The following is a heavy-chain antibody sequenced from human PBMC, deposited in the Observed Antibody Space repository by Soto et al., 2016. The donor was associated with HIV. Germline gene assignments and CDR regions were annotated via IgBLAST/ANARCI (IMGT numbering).Heavy chain of an antibody. CDR3: ATSKESTGDY. Sequence: EVQLVESGGGLVKPGGSLRLSCAASGFTFSSYTMNWVRQAPGKGLEWVSSISSNSNYIYYAGSVKGRFTISRDNAKNSLYLQMNSLRPEDTAVYYCATSKESTGDYWGQGTLITVSS. V-gene: IGHV3-21*01. CDR1: GFTFSSYT. J-gene: IGHJ4*02. CDR2: ISSNSNYI.